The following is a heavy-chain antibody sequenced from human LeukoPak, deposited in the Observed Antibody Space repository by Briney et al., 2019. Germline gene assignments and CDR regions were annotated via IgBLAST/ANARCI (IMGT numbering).Heavy chain of an antibody. CDR3: AKDHQDSSGIDY. CDR1: GFTFSSYA. J-gene: IGHJ4*02. Sequence: GGSLRLSCAASGFTFSSYAMSWVRQAPGKGLEWVSAISGSGGSTYYADSVKGRFTISRYNSKNTLYLQMNSLRAEDTAVYYCAKDHQDSSGIDYWGQGTLVTVSS. CDR2: ISGSGGST. D-gene: IGHD6-19*01. V-gene: IGHV3-23*01.